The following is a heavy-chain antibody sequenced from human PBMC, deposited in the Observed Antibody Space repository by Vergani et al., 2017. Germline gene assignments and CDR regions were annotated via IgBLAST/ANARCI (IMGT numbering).Heavy chain of an antibody. D-gene: IGHD6-13*01. CDR1: GFTFDDYA. CDR2: ISWNSGSI. Sequence: EVQLLESGGGLVQPGGSLRLSCAASGFTFDDYAMHWVRQAPGKGLEWVSGISWNSGSIGYADSVKGRFTISRDNAKNSLYLQMNSLRAEDTALYYCAKARGSSSWFDIWGQGTMVTVSS. V-gene: IGHV3-9*01. CDR3: AKARGSSSWFDI. J-gene: IGHJ3*02.